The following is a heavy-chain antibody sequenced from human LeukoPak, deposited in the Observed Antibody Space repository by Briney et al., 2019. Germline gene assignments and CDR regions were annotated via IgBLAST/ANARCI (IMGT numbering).Heavy chain of an antibody. CDR1: GGSFSSYY. CDR2: IYTTGTT. J-gene: IGHJ4*02. V-gene: IGHV4-4*09. D-gene: IGHD3-3*01. Sequence: SETLSLTCTVSGGSFSSYYWSWIRQPPGKGLEWIGYIYTTGTTSYNPSLKSRVTISLDTSKNQFSLQLSSVTAADTAVYYCARERYGFWSFDYWGQGTLVTFSS. CDR3: ARERYGFWSFDY.